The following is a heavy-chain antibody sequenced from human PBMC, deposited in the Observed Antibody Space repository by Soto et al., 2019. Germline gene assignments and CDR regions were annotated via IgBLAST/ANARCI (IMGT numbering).Heavy chain of an antibody. CDR2: IYYSGST. CDR3: ATVSSSWPNCFDP. J-gene: IGHJ5*02. Sequence: QLQLQESGPGLVKPSETLSLTCTVSGGSISSSSYYWGWIRQPPGKGLEWIGSIYYSGSTYYNPSLKSRVTISVDTSKNQFSLRLSSVPAADTAVFYGATVSSSWPNCFDPWGQGTLVTVSS. V-gene: IGHV4-39*01. D-gene: IGHD6-6*01. CDR1: GGSISSSSYY.